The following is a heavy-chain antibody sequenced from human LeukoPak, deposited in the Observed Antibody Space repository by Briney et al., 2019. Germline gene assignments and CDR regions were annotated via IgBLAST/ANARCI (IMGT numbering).Heavy chain of an antibody. V-gene: IGHV3-64D*09. Sequence: QAGGSLRLSCAASGFTFSSYTMNWVRQAPGKGLQYVSGISNNGGSTYYADLVKVRFTISRDNSKNTLYLQMSSLRVEDTAVYHCVKDWVARIVDPRHFDYWGQGTLVTVSS. CDR3: VKDWVARIVDPRHFDY. CDR2: ISNNGGST. D-gene: IGHD5-24*01. CDR1: GFTFSSYT. J-gene: IGHJ4*02.